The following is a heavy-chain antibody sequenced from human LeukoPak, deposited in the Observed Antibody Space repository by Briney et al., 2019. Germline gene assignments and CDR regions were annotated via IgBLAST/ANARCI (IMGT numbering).Heavy chain of an antibody. CDR3: ARDAVAGIFCSTTSCYLVR. Sequence: GGSLRLSCAASGFTFSSYAMSWVRQAPGKGLEWVSAISGSGGSTYYADSVKGRFTISRDNSKNTLYLQMNSLRAEDTAVYYCARDAVAGIFCSTTSCYLVRWGQGTLVTVSS. CDR2: ISGSGGST. D-gene: IGHD2-2*01. J-gene: IGHJ4*02. V-gene: IGHV3-23*01. CDR1: GFTFSSYA.